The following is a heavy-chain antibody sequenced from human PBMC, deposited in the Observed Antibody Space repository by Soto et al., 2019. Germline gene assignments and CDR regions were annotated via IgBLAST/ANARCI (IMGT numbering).Heavy chain of an antibody. J-gene: IGHJ4*02. Sequence: QVQLVESGGGVVQPGRSLRLSCSASGFTFSSYAMHWVRQAPGKGPEWVAVISYDGSNKYYADSVKGRFTIARDNSKNTLDQQMNSLRAEDTAVYDCARCHKDYGDYGYYLDYWGQGTLVTVCS. V-gene: IGHV3-30-3*01. CDR2: ISYDGSNK. D-gene: IGHD4-17*01. CDR1: GFTFSSYA. CDR3: ARCHKDYGDYGYYLDY.